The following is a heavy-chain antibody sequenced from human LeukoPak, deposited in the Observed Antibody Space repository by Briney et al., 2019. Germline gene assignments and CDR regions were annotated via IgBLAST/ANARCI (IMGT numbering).Heavy chain of an antibody. J-gene: IGHJ4*02. Sequence: PGGSLRLPCAASGFNFIGYSMTWVRRPPGKGLEWVSSISSADNTYYADSVKCRFTVSRDNAGKSLYLQMDGLRPEDTAVYYCAREGYTYGHGVDFWGQGTLVTVSS. D-gene: IGHD5-18*01. CDR3: AREGYTYGHGVDF. V-gene: IGHV3-69-1*01. CDR2: ISSADNT. CDR1: GFNFIGYS.